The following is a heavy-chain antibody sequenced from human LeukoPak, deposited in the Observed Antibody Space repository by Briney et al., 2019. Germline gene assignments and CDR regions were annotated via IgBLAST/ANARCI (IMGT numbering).Heavy chain of an antibody. J-gene: IGHJ4*02. D-gene: IGHD6-19*01. CDR1: GDTFSSYA. CDR3: ARDKGPDAAGPFDY. Sequence: ASVKVSCKASGDTFSSYAISWVRQAPGQRLEWMGGIIPIFGTANYAQKFQGRVTITADESTSTAYMELSSLRSEDTAVYYCARDKGPDAAGPFDYWGQGTLVTVSS. V-gene: IGHV1-69*13. CDR2: IIPIFGTA.